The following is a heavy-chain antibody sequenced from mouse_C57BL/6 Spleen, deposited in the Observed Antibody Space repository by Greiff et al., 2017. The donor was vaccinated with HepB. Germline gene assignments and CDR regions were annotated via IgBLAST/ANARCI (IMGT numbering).Heavy chain of an antibody. CDR3: SRSFYGSSYGYFDV. D-gene: IGHD1-1*01. Sequence: QVQLQQPGTELVKPGASVKLSCKASGYTFTSYWMHWVKQRPGQGLEWIGNINPSNGGTNYNEKFKSKATLTVVKSSSTTYMRLSSLTSEDSAVFSCSRSFYGSSYGYFDVWGTGTTVNVSS. V-gene: IGHV1-53*01. J-gene: IGHJ1*03. CDR1: GYTFTSYW. CDR2: INPSNGGT.